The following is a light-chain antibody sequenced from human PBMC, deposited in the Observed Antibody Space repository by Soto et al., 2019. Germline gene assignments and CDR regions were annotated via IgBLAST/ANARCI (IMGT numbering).Light chain of an antibody. J-gene: IGKJ2*01. CDR3: QQYGSSPRT. Sequence: EIVLTQSPGTLSLSPGERGTLSCRASQSVRISYLAWYQQKPGQTPRLLIYGASSRTTGIPDRFSGSGSGTDFTLTISRLEPEDFAVYYCQQYGSSPRTFGQGTKLEIK. CDR2: GAS. CDR1: QSVRISY. V-gene: IGKV3-20*01.